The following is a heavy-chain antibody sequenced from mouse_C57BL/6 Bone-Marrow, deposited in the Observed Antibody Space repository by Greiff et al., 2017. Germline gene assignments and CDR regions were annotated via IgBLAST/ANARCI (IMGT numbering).Heavy chain of an antibody. V-gene: IGHV5-17*01. CDR3: ARKPITTVVATDAMDY. D-gene: IGHD1-1*01. J-gene: IGHJ4*01. CDR1: GFTFSDYG. Sequence: EVQVVESGGGLVKPGGSLKLSCAASGFTFSDYGMHWVRQAPEKGLEWVAYISSGSSTIYYADTVKGRFTISRDNAKNTLFLQMTSLRSEDTAMYYCARKPITTVVATDAMDYWGQGTSVTVSS. CDR2: ISSGSSTI.